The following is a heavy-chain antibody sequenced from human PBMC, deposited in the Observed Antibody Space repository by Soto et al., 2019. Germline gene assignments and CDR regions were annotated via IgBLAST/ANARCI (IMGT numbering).Heavy chain of an antibody. V-gene: IGHV3-15*01. D-gene: IGHD5-12*01. CDR1: GFTFSNAW. CDR3: IGTYSGSSMRFDY. CDR2: VKSKTDGGTI. J-gene: IGHJ4*02. Sequence: EVQLVESGGGLVKPGGSLRLSCAASGFTFSNAWMTWVRQAPGKGLEWVGRVKSKTDGGTIDYAAPVKDRFTISRDDSKHTLYLLMNSLKTEDTAVYYCIGTYSGSSMRFDYWGQGTLVTVSS.